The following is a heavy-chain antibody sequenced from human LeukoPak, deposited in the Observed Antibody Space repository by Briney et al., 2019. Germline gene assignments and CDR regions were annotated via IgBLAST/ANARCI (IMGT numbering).Heavy chain of an antibody. J-gene: IGHJ2*01. V-gene: IGHV3-23*01. CDR2: ISGSGGST. CDR3: AKDHGLYYGSGSYYRYWYFDL. D-gene: IGHD3-10*01. Sequence: QPGPCLCLSCAPYSFTFTSDAISWVRQDAGEWLESVSAISGSGGSTYYADSVKGRFTISRDNSKNTLYLQMNSLRAEDTAVYYCAKDHGLYYGSGSYYRYWYFDLWGRGTLVTVSS. CDR1: SFTFTSDA.